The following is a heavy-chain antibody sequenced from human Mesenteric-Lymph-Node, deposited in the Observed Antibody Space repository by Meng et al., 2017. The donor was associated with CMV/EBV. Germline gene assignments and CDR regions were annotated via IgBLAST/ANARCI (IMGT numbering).Heavy chain of an antibody. J-gene: IGHJ6*02. D-gene: IGHD6-6*01. CDR1: GFTFSSYW. CDR2: IKQDGSEK. V-gene: IGHV3-7*01. CDR3: ARDDPPTAARYLYSGMDV. Sequence: GESLKISCAASGFTFSSYWMNWVRQAPGKGLEWVANIKQDGSEKYYVDSVKGRFTISRDNAKNSVHLQINSLRAEDTAVYYCARDDPPTAARYLYSGMDVWGQGTTVTVSS.